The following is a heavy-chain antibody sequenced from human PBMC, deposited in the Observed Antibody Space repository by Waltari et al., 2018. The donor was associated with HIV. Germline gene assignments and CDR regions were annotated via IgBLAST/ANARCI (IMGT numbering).Heavy chain of an antibody. J-gene: IGHJ5*02. V-gene: IGHV3-9*01. CDR1: VFTFDNYA. CDR3: AKDGQFAAP. CDR2: ISWNSGSI. Sequence: VKLVESGGRLVQPGRSLRPSCDAPVFTFDNYAMHWVRQAPGKGLEWVSGISWNSGSIGYADSVKGRFTISRDNAKNSLYLQMNSLRAEDTALYYCAKDGQFAAPWGQGTLVTVSS.